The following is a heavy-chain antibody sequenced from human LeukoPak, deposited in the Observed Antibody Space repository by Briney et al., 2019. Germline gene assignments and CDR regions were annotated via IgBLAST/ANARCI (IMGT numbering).Heavy chain of an antibody. J-gene: IGHJ4*02. CDR1: GFTFSNAW. CDR2: IRSEVYGGTP. CDR3: TRDQTPYY. Sequence: PGGSLRLSCAASGFTFSNAWMSWVRQAPGKGLEWVGFIRSEVYGGTPEYAASVKGRFTISRDDSKGIAYLQMNSLRPEDTAVYYCTRDQTPYYWGQGTLVTVSS. V-gene: IGHV3-49*04.